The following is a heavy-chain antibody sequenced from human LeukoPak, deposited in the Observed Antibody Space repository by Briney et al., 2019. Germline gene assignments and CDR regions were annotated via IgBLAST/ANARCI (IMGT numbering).Heavy chain of an antibody. D-gene: IGHD3-10*01. V-gene: IGHV3-48*03. CDR2: VSSSGSTT. CDR1: GFTFSSHE. Sequence: GGSLRLSCVASGFTFSSHEMNWVRQAPGKGLEWVSCVSSSGSTTYYADSVKGRFTISRDNAKNSLYMHMNSLRAEDTGVYFCARSSVVLWFGDQIPPFDCWGQGTLVTVSS. CDR3: ARSSVVLWFGDQIPPFDC. J-gene: IGHJ4*02.